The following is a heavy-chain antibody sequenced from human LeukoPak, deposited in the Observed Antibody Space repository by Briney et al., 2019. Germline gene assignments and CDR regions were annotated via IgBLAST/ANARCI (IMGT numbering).Heavy chain of an antibody. J-gene: IGHJ4*02. CDR2: ISYDGTKK. D-gene: IGHD3-10*01. CDR1: GFTCSGYY. CDR3: ARVGYYASGPFSYFDY. V-gene: IGHV3-30-3*01. Sequence: GGSRRLSCAAAGFTCSGYYRHWVRQAAGKVLEWGAFISYDGTKKYYTDSVKGRFSLYRDNSKHTLYLQMNSLRVEDTAVYYCARVGYYASGPFSYFDYWGQGTLVTVS.